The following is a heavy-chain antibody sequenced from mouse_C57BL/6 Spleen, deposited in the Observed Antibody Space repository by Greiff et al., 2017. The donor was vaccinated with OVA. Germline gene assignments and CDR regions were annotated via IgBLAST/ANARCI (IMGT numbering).Heavy chain of an antibody. CDR2: INPSTGGT. CDR1: GYSFTGHY. Sequence: EVKLVESGPELVKPGASVKISCKASGYSFTGHYMNWVKQSPEKSLEWIGEINPSTGGTTYNQKFKAKATLTVDKSSSTAYMQLKSLTSEDSAVYYCARWTTTVPMDYWGQGTSVTVSS. CDR3: ARWTTTVPMDY. D-gene: IGHD1-1*01. J-gene: IGHJ4*01. V-gene: IGHV1-42*01.